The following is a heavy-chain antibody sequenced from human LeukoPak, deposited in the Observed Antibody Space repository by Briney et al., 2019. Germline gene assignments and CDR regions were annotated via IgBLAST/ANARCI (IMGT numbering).Heavy chain of an antibody. CDR2: IDSRSSDI. V-gene: IGHV3-21*01. J-gene: IGHJ6*02. D-gene: IGHD3-16*01. Sequence: GGSLRLSCAASGFAFWDYSMNWVRQAPGKGLEWVSTIDSRSSDIHYADSVRGRLTISRDNGKNSLYLQMDSLRAEDTAVYYCVRDWGGYGLDVWGQGTTVTVS. CDR1: GFAFWDYS. CDR3: VRDWGGYGLDV.